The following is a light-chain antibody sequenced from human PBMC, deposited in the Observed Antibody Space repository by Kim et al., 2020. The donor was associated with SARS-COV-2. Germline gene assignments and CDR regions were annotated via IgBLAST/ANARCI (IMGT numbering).Light chain of an antibody. CDR1: SSDVGSYNL. CDR3: CSYAGSSTYVV. V-gene: IGLV2-23*02. Sequence: QSINVSCNGTSSDVGSYNLVARYQQHPGKAPNLRIYEVSKRPSGVSNRFSGSKSGNTASLKISGLQAEDEADYYCCSYAGSSTYVVFGGGTQLTVL. J-gene: IGLJ2*01. CDR2: EVS.